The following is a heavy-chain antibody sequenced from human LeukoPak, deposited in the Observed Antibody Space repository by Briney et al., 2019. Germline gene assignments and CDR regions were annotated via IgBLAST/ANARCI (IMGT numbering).Heavy chain of an antibody. D-gene: IGHD3-9*01. CDR2: ISGSGGST. CDR3: AKVISGCITIACYGMDV. J-gene: IGHJ6*02. CDR1: GFTFSRYA. V-gene: IGHV3-23*01. Sequence: GGSLRLSCAASGFTFSRYAMSWVRQAPGKGLEWVSAISGSGGSTYYADSVKGRFTISRDNSKNTLYLQMNSLRAEDPAGFYCAKVISGCITIACYGMDVWGQGTTVTVSS.